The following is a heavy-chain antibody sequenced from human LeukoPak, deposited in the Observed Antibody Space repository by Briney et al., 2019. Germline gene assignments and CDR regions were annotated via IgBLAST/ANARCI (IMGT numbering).Heavy chain of an antibody. V-gene: IGHV3-15*01. Sequence: GGSLGLSCAASGFTFSSYAMSWVRQAPGKGLEWVGRIKSKTDGGTTDYAAPVKGRFTISRDDSKNTLYLQMNSLKTEDTAVYYCTTVGVKIPGDAFDIWGQGTMVTVSS. CDR1: GFTFSSYA. CDR2: IKSKTDGGTT. J-gene: IGHJ3*02. CDR3: TTVGVKIPGDAFDI. D-gene: IGHD3-16*01.